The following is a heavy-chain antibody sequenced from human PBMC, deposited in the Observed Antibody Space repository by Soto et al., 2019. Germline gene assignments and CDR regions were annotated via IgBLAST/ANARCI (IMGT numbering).Heavy chain of an antibody. J-gene: IGHJ6*02. Sequence: QVQLEQSGAEVKKPGSSVKVSCKASGGTFSTSAISWVRHAPGQGLDWMGGIMPIFGKPDYAQKFQGRVTVTADESTSTAYMELSGLRYDDSAVYYCARDKDRQQLGANYYYILDVWGQGTTVTVSS. CDR2: IMPIFGKP. V-gene: IGHV1-69*12. D-gene: IGHD3-3*02. CDR3: ARDKDRQQLGANYYYILDV. CDR1: GGTFSTSA.